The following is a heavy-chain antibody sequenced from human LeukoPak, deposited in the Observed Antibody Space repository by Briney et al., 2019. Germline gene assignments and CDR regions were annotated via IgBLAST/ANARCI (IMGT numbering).Heavy chain of an antibody. CDR3: TRGYYYDTSTYYYEGDY. J-gene: IGHJ4*02. CDR2: ITGSSSTT. CDR1: GFTLRSHT. Sequence: GGSLRLSCAASGFTLRSHTMNWVRQAPGKGLEWVAFITGSSSTTYYADSVKGRFSISRDNAENSLFLQRNSLRDEDTAVYYCTRGYYYDTSTYYYEGDYWGQGTLVTVSS. V-gene: IGHV3-48*02. D-gene: IGHD3-22*01.